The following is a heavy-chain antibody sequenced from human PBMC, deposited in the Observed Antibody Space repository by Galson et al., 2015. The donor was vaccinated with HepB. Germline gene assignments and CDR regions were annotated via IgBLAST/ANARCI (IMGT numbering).Heavy chain of an antibody. CDR1: GFTFSSYA. J-gene: IGHJ4*02. CDR2: ISSNGGST. Sequence: SLRLSCAASGFTFSSYAMHWVRQAPGKGLENVSAISSNGGSTYYADSVKGRFTISRDNSKNTLYLQMSSLRAEDTAVYYCVSLESAMVMTINYWGQGTLVTVSS. D-gene: IGHD5-18*01. V-gene: IGHV3-64D*09. CDR3: VSLESAMVMTINY.